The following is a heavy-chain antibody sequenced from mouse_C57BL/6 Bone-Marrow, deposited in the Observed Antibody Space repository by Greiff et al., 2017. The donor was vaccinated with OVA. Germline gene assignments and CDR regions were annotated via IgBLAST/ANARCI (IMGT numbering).Heavy chain of an antibody. V-gene: IGHV1-62-2*01. D-gene: IGHD1-1*01. J-gene: IGHJ1*03. CDR1: GYTFTEYT. Sequence: VQLVESGAELVKPGASVKLSCKASGYTFTEYTIHWVKQRSGQGLEWIGWFYPGSGSIKYNEKFKDKATLTADKSSSTVYMDLSRLTAEDSAVYYCASPYYYGSSNWYFDVWGTGTTVTVSS. CDR2: FYPGSGSI. CDR3: ASPYYYGSSNWYFDV.